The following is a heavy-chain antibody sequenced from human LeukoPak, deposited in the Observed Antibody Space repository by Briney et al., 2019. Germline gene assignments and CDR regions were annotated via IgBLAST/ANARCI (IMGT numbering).Heavy chain of an antibody. V-gene: IGHV4-59*01. Sequence: SETLSLTCTVSGGSISSYYWSWIRQPPGKGLEWIGYIYYSGSTNYNPSLKSRVTISVDTSKNQFSLKLSSVTAADTAVYYCARDRGYSYGLDYFDYWGQGTLVTVSS. CDR1: GGSISSYY. CDR2: IYYSGST. J-gene: IGHJ4*02. D-gene: IGHD5-18*01. CDR3: ARDRGYSYGLDYFDY.